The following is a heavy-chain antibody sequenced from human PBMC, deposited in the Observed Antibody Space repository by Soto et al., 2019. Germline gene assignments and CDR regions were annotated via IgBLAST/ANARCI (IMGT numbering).Heavy chain of an antibody. V-gene: IGHV3-33*01. CDR3: ARDDDILTGYLHFDY. J-gene: IGHJ4*02. CDR2: IWYDGSNK. Sequence: GGSLRLSCAASGFTFSSYGMHWVRQAPGKGLEWVAVIWYDGSNKYYADSVKGRFTISRDNSKNTLYLQMNSLRAEDTAVYYCARDDDILTGYLHFDYWGQGTLVTVSS. CDR1: GFTFSSYG. D-gene: IGHD3-9*01.